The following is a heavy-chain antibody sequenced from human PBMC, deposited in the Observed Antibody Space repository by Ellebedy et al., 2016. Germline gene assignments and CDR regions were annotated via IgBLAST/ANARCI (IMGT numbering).Heavy chain of an antibody. V-gene: IGHV1-18*04. D-gene: IGHD6-13*01. J-gene: IGHJ3*02. CDR2: ISGYNGNT. Sequence: ASVKVSXXASGYTFTSYGISWVRQAPGRGLEWMGWISGYNGNTNYAQKFQGRVTMTTDTSTSTAYMELRGLRSDDTAVYFCATGYSTTWYKPDAFDIWGQGTKVTVSS. CDR1: GYTFTSYG. CDR3: ATGYSTTWYKPDAFDI.